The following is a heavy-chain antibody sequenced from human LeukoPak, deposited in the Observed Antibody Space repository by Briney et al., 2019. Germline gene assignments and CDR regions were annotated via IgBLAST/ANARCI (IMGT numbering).Heavy chain of an antibody. V-gene: IGHV4-59*01. CDR3: ARADRSGFGFFDH. Sequence: SETLSLTCTVSGASISSFHWSWIRQSPGKGLEWIGNIYYSGTTNYNPSLKSRVNLSVDTSEKQFSLQLNSVTAADTAIYHCARADRSGFGFFDHWGQGILVTVSS. D-gene: IGHD6-19*01. CDR1: GASISSFH. CDR2: IYYSGTT. J-gene: IGHJ4*02.